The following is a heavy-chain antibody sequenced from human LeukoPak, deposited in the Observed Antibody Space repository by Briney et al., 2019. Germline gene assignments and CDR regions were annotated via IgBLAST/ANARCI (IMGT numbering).Heavy chain of an antibody. CDR2: IYYTGST. V-gene: IGHV4-59*08. CDR1: GGSISSYY. CDR3: ARQKSYYDYVWGSYRWTYYFDY. Sequence: SETLSLTCTVSGGSISSYYWSWIRQPPGKGLEWIGYIYYTGSTNYNPSLKSRVTISVDTSKNQFSLKLSSVTAADTAVYYCARQKSYYDYVWGSYRWTYYFDYWGKGTTVTISS. D-gene: IGHD3-16*02. J-gene: IGHJ4*03.